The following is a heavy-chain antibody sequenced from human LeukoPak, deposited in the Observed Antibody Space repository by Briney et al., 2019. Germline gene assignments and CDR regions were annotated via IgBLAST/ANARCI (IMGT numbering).Heavy chain of an antibody. D-gene: IGHD3-10*01. CDR2: IGTLGDT. CDR1: GYTFSDYD. CDR3: ARSRYDYGSGSLDY. V-gene: IGHV3-13*01. Sequence: GGSLRLSCAGSGYTFSDYDIHWVRQPTGKGLEWVSAIGTLGDTYYSDSVKGRFTISRENAKNTLYLQMNSLRAEDTAVYYCARSRYDYGSGSLDYWGQGTLVTVSS. J-gene: IGHJ4*02.